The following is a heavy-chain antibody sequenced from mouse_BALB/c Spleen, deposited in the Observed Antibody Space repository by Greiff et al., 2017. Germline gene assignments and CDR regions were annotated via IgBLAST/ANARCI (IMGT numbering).Heavy chain of an antibody. CDR3: ARRAEVRWYFDV. CDR1: GFNIKDTY. V-gene: IGHV14-3*02. CDR2: IDPANGNT. J-gene: IGHJ1*01. Sequence: EVQLKESGAELVKPGASVKLSCTASGFNIKDTYMHWVKQRPEQGLEWIGRIDPANGNTKYDPKFQGKATITADTSSNTAYLQLSSLTSEDTAVYYCARRAEVRWYFDVWGAGTTVTVSS. D-gene: IGHD2-14*01.